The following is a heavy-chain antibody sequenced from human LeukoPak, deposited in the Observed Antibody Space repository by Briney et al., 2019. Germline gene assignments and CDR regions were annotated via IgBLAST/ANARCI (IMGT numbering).Heavy chain of an antibody. CDR1: GFTFSSSA. CDR2: VSGSGGST. V-gene: IGHV3-23*01. CDR3: AKSLVAALNYGMDV. J-gene: IGHJ6*02. D-gene: IGHD2-2*01. Sequence: PGGSLRLSCAASGFTFSSSAMSWVRQVPGKGLEWVSAVSGSGGSTYCADSVKGRFTISRDNSKNTLYLQMNSLRAEDTAVYYCAKSLVAALNYGMDVWGQGTTVTVSS.